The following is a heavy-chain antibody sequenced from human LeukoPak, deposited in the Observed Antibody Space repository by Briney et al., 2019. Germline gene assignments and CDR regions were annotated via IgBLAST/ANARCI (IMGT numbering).Heavy chain of an antibody. CDR1: GGSISSYY. D-gene: IGHD5-12*01. V-gene: IGHV4-4*07. Sequence: SETLSLTCTVSGGSISSYYWSWIRQPAGKGLEWIGRIYTSGSTNYNPSLKSRVTMSVDTSKNQFSLKLSSVTAADTAVYYCARVRGYGGYVGYDAFDIWGQGTMVTVSS. CDR2: IYTSGST. CDR3: ARVRGYGGYVGYDAFDI. J-gene: IGHJ3*02.